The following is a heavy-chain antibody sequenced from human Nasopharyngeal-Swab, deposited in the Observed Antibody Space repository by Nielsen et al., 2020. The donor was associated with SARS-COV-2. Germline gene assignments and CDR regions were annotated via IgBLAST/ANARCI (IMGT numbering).Heavy chain of an antibody. CDR1: GLNFNTYG. CDR2: ISSSGEST. Sequence: GESLKISCAASGLNFNTYGMSWVRQAPGKGLEWVSGISSSGESTYYADSVKGRFTISRDHSKNTLYLQMNSLRAEDTAVYYCARVSYAILTGYYAAFDIWGQGTMVTVSS. J-gene: IGHJ3*02. CDR3: ARVSYAILTGYYAAFDI. D-gene: IGHD3-9*01. V-gene: IGHV3-23*01.